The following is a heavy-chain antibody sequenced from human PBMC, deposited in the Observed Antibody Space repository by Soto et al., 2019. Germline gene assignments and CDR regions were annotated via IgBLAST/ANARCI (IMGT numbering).Heavy chain of an antibody. CDR3: ARGPWDIGVVSGGSYMAV. J-gene: IGHJ6*03. CDR1: GYTFTSYG. CDR2: ISAYNGNT. V-gene: IGHV1-18*01. Sequence: ASVKVSCKASGYTFTSYGISWVRQAPGQGLEWMGWISAYNGNTNYAQKLQGRVTMTTDTSTSTAYMELRSLRSDDTAVYYCARGPWDIGVVSGGSYMAVWGKGTTVTVSS. D-gene: IGHD2-15*01.